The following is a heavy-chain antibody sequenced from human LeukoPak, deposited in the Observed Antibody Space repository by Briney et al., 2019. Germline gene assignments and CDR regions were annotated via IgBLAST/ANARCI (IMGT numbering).Heavy chain of an antibody. CDR1: GGSFIGYY. CDR3: ARTLSGYVRY. CDR2: INHSGST. D-gene: IGHD5-12*01. Sequence: SETLSLTCAVYGGSFIGYYWSWIRQPPGKGLEWIGEINHSGSTTYNPSLKSRVSISVETSKNRFSLKRSSVAAADTAGHYCARTLSGYVRYWGQGTLVTVSS. J-gene: IGHJ4*02. V-gene: IGHV4-34*01.